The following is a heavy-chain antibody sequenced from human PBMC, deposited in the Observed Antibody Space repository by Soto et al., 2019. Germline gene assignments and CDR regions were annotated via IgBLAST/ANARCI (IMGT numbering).Heavy chain of an antibody. CDR2: INSDGSST. CDR3: AKDPRIGIAVAGVFDY. J-gene: IGHJ4*02. Sequence: GASLTRSSAPSCFPFPCSSMQWVPKATRLALVWVSRINSDGSSTSYADSVKGRFTISRDNSKNTLYLQMNSLRAEDTAVYYCAKDPRIGIAVAGVFDYWGQGTLVTVSS. D-gene: IGHD6-19*01. CDR1: CFPFPCSS. V-gene: IGHV3-74*01.